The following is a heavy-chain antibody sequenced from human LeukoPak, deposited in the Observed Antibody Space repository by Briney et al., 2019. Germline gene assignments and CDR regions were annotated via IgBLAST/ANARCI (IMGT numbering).Heavy chain of an antibody. J-gene: IGHJ4*02. CDR1: GFTFSNYE. Sequence: PGESLRLSCAASGFTFSNYEMNWVRQAAGKGLEWLSYISSSGSTIYYADSVKGRFTISRDTAKNSLYLQMHSLRAEDTAVYYCAKDLGGGYLFDYWGQGTLVSVSS. CDR2: ISSSGSTI. CDR3: AKDLGGGYLFDY. D-gene: IGHD5-12*01. V-gene: IGHV3-48*03.